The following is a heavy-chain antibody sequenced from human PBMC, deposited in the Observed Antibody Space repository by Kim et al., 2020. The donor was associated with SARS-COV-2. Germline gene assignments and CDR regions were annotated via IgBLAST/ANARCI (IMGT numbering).Heavy chain of an antibody. CDR3: ARQWGIAAAGTIDY. Sequence: AKKLQGRVTMTTDTSTSTAYMELRSLRSDDTAVYYCARQWGIAAAGTIDYWGQGTLVTVSS. D-gene: IGHD6-13*01. V-gene: IGHV1-18*01. J-gene: IGHJ4*02.